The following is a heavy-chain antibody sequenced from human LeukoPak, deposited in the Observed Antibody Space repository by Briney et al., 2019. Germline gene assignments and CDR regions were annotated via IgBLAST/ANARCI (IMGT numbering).Heavy chain of an antibody. Sequence: QAGGSLRLSCAASGFTFSSYAMSWVHQAPGKGLEWVSAISGSGGSTYYADSVKGRFTISRDNSKNTLYLQMNSLRAEDTAVYYCAPGSTVTGRFSDYWGRGTLVTVSS. CDR1: GFTFSSYA. CDR2: ISGSGGST. D-gene: IGHD4-11*01. J-gene: IGHJ4*02. CDR3: APGSTVTGRFSDY. V-gene: IGHV3-23*01.